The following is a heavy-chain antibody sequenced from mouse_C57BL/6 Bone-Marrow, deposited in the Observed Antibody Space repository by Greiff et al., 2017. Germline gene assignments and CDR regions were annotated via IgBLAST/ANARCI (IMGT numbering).Heavy chain of an antibody. D-gene: IGHD2-4*01. Sequence: VQLQQSGPGLVQPSQSLSITCPVSGFSLTSSGVHWVRQSPGKGLEWLGVIWSGGSTDYNAAFISRLSISKDNSKSQVFFKMNSLQADDTAIYYCARPLYDYAAWFAYWGQGTLVTVSA. J-gene: IGHJ3*01. CDR1: GFSLTSSG. V-gene: IGHV2-2*01. CDR3: ARPLYDYAAWFAY. CDR2: IWSGGST.